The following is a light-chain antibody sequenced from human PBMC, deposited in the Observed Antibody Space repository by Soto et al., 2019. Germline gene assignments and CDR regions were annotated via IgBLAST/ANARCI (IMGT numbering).Light chain of an antibody. V-gene: IGKV1-13*02. J-gene: IGKJ4*01. CDR2: DAS. CDR3: QQFNTKPLT. Sequence: IQLTQSPSTLSASVGDRVTITCRASQGIGTALAWYHQRPGNSPDLLVYDASTLQSGVPSRFIGSGSETDFSLTISGLQPEDFGHYYCQQFNTKPLTFGGGTRVEIK. CDR1: QGIGTA.